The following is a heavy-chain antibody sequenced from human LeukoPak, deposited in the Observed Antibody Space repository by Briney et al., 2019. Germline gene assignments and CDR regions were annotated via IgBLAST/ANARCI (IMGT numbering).Heavy chain of an antibody. V-gene: IGHV1-46*01. CDR3: ARDSPGSWFDP. CDR2: INPSGGST. CDR1: GYTFTSYY. J-gene: IGHJ5*02. Sequence: ASVKVSCRASGYTFTSYYMHWVRQAPRQGLEWMGIINPSGGSTSYAQKFQGRVTMTRDTSTSTVYMELSSLRSEDTAVYYCARDSPGSWFDPWGQGTLVTVSS.